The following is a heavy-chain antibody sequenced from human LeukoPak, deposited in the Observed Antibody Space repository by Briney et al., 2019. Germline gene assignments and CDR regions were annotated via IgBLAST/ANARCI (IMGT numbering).Heavy chain of an antibody. CDR3: AKGLSTYSSSSPDY. CDR2: INGNGGST. V-gene: IGHV3-23*01. CDR1: GFTFNSYA. Sequence: GGSLRLSCAASGFTFNSYAMIWVRQAPGKGLEWVSVINGNGGSTYYADSVKGRFTMSRDSSKSTLYLQMNSLRAEDTAIYYCAKGLSTYSSSSPDYWGQGTLVTVSS. J-gene: IGHJ4*02. D-gene: IGHD6-6*01.